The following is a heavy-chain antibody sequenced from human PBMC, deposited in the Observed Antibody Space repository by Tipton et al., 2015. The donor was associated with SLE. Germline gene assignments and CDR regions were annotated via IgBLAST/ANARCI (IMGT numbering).Heavy chain of an antibody. CDR2: IYYSGDT. CDR1: GGSISSSTYY. D-gene: IGHD1-26*01. J-gene: IGHJ4*02. Sequence: TLSLTCTVSGGSISSSTYYWGWIRQPPGKGLEYIGSIYYSGDTYSNPSLKSRVTISVDTSKNQFSLKLTSVTAADTAVYYCARGGGSYYDYWGQGTLVTVSS. CDR3: ARGGGSYYDY. V-gene: IGHV4-39*01.